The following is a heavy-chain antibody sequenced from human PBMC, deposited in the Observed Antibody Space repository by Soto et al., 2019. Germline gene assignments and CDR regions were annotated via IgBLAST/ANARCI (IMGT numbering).Heavy chain of an antibody. D-gene: IGHD3-10*02. J-gene: IGHJ4*02. CDR2: MSYDGSEK. V-gene: IGHV3-30*03. CDR3: AIVRVKYSSLDH. CDR1: GFIFSNNG. Sequence: QVQLVESGGGVVQPGRSLRLSCVGSGFIFSNNGMHWVRQAPGKGLEWVAFMSYDGSEKFYGDSVKGRFTISRDNSDRTLYLHMSSLRGDDTAVYYCAIVRVKYSSLDHWGQGTQVTVSS.